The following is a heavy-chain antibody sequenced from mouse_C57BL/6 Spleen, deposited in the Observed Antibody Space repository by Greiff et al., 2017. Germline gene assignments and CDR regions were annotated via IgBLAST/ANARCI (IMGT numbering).Heavy chain of an antibody. V-gene: IGHV1-53*01. CDR2: INPSNGGT. CDR1: GYTFTSYW. J-gene: IGHJ4*01. CDR3: ASPTAQAYAMDY. D-gene: IGHD3-2*02. Sequence: QVQLQQPGTELVKPGASVKLSCKASGYTFTSYWMHWVKQRPGQGLEWIGNINPSNGGTNYNEKFKSKATLTVDKSSSTAYMQLSSLTSEDSAVYDCASPTAQAYAMDYWGQGTSVTVSS.